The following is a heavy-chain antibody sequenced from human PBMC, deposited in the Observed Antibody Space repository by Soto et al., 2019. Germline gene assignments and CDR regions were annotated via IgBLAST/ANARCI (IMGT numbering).Heavy chain of an antibody. Sequence: QVQLVQSGAEVKKPGSSVKVSCKASGGTFSSYAISWVRQAPGQGLEWMGGIIPIFGTANYAQKFQGRVTITADESTGTASMELSSLRSEDTAVYYCARTPEGIAAAGIAVNWFDPWGQGTLVTVSS. CDR1: GGTFSSYA. J-gene: IGHJ5*02. D-gene: IGHD6-13*01. CDR2: IIPIFGTA. CDR3: ARTPEGIAAAGIAVNWFDP. V-gene: IGHV1-69*01.